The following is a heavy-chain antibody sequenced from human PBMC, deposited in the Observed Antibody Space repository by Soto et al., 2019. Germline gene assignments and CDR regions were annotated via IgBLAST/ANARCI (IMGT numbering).Heavy chain of an antibody. CDR1: GGSFSGYY. D-gene: IGHD6-13*01. CDR2: INHSGST. CDR3: ARRGNWNLAAGTRWFDP. Sequence: PSETLSLTCAVYGGSFSGYYWSWIRQPPGKGLEWIGEINHSGSTNYNPSLKSRVTISVDTSKNQFSLKLSSVTAADTAVYYCARRGNWNLAAGTRWFDPWGQGTLVTVSS. V-gene: IGHV4-34*01. J-gene: IGHJ5*02.